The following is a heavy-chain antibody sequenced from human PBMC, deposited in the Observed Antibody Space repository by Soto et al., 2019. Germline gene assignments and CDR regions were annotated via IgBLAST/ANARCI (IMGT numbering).Heavy chain of an antibody. CDR3: ASYWGYSSSWYSDAFDI. CDR1: GGTFSSYA. Sequence: SVKVSCKASGGTFSSYAISWVRQAPGQRLEWMGGIIPIYGTANYAQKFQGRVTITADASTSTAYMELSSLRSEDTAVYYCASYWGYSSSWYSDAFDIWGQGTMVTVSS. CDR2: IIPIYGTA. D-gene: IGHD6-13*01. J-gene: IGHJ3*02. V-gene: IGHV1-69*13.